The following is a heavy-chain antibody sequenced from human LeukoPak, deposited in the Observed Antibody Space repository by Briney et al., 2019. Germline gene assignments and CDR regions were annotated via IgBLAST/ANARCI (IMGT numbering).Heavy chain of an antibody. CDR2: ISGSGAST. CDR1: GFTSRSYE. D-gene: IGHD2-2*01. J-gene: IGHJ4*02. V-gene: IGHV3-23*01. Sequence: GGSLRLSCAASGFTSRSYEMNWVRQAPGKGLEWVSAISGSGASTYYADSVKGRFTISRDNSKNTLYLQMNSLRAEDTAIYYCAKAALRYQLLSSLDYWGQGTLVTVSS. CDR3: AKAALRYQLLSSLDY.